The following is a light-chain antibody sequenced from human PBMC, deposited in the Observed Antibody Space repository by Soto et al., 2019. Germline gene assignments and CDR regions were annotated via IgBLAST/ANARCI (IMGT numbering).Light chain of an antibody. CDR1: QNIRSW. V-gene: IGKV1-5*03. J-gene: IGKJ4*01. CDR2: SAS. Sequence: DIQMTQSPSTLSASIGDRVTITCRASQNIRSWFAWYHQKPGKAPELLIYSASGLESGVPSRFSGSGFGTEFTRPISRLQPDDFATYYCQEYNGDSGLTFGGGTKVEIK. CDR3: QEYNGDSGLT.